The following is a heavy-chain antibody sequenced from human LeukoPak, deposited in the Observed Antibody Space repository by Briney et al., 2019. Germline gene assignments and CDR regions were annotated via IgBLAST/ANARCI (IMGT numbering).Heavy chain of an antibody. CDR1: GFTFSNAW. J-gene: IGHJ4*02. CDR3: TTEYALLSGDIDY. V-gene: IGHV3-15*01. D-gene: IGHD3-10*01. CDR2: IKSKTDGGTT. Sequence: PGGSLRLSCAASGFTFSNAWMSWVRQAPGKGLEWVGRIKSKTDGGTTDYAAPVKGRFTISRDDSKNTLYLQMNSLKTEDTAVYSCTTEYALLSGDIDYWGQGTLVTVSS.